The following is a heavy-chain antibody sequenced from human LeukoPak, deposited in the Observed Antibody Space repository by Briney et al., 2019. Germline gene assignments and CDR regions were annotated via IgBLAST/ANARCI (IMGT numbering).Heavy chain of an antibody. CDR1: GFTFSSYW. Sequence: PGGSLRLSCAASGFTFSSYWMHWVRQAPGKGLVWVSRINFDGSSTNYADSVRGRFTISRDNAKNTLYLQMNTLRVEDTAVYYCTRDLMDYDVSTGLHHYYMDVWGQGTTVTVSS. J-gene: IGHJ6*02. D-gene: IGHD3-9*01. V-gene: IGHV3-74*01. CDR2: INFDGSST. CDR3: TRDLMDYDVSTGLHHYYMDV.